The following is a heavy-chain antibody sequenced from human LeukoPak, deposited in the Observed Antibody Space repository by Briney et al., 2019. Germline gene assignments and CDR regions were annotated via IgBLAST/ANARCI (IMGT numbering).Heavy chain of an antibody. CDR1: GYSISGGYF. V-gene: IGHV4-38-2*02. Sequence: SETLFLTCNVSGYSISGGYFWGWIRQPPGKGLEWIGSMYHSGSTYYNPSLKSRVTISVDTSKNQFSLKLTSVTAADTAVYYCAREVRATMVRGVMMMYYYYMDVWGKGTTVTISS. CDR2: MYHSGST. J-gene: IGHJ6*03. D-gene: IGHD3-10*01. CDR3: AREVRATMVRGVMMMYYYYMDV.